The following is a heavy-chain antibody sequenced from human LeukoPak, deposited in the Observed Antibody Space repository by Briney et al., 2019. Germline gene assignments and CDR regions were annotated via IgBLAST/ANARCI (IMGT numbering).Heavy chain of an antibody. CDR3: ARPPASAYNWFDP. V-gene: IGHV1-2*02. CDR1: GCTFTGYY. Sequence: ASVKVSCKASGCTFTGYYMHWVRQAPGQGLEWMGWINPNSGDTNYALKFQGRVIMTRDTSIPTVYMELSSLTSDDTAVYYCARPPASAYNWFDPWGQGTLVTVSS. J-gene: IGHJ5*02. CDR2: INPNSGDT.